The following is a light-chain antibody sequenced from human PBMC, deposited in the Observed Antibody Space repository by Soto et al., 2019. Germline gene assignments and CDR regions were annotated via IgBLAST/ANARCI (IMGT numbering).Light chain of an antibody. Sequence: QLVLTQSPSASASLGASVKLTYTVSSGYSSYAIAWHQQQPEKGPRYLMKLNSDGSHSKGDGIPDRFSGSSSGAERYLTISSLQSEDEADYYCQTWGTGIAVFGGGTQLTVL. CDR1: SGYSSYA. CDR2: LNSDGSH. V-gene: IGLV4-69*01. CDR3: QTWGTGIAV. J-gene: IGLJ7*01.